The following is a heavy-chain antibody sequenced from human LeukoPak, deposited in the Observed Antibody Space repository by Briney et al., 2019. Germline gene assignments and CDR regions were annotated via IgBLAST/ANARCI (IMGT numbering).Heavy chain of an antibody. J-gene: IGHJ6*02. Sequence: QPGGSLRLSCAASGFTFSNYWMHWVRQAPGKGLVWVSRINSDGSTTSYADSVKGRFTISRDNAKNTLHLQMNSLRPEDTAVFYCARGNYYGMDVWGQGTTVTVSS. V-gene: IGHV3-74*01. CDR3: ARGNYYGMDV. CDR2: INSDGSTT. CDR1: GFTFSNYW.